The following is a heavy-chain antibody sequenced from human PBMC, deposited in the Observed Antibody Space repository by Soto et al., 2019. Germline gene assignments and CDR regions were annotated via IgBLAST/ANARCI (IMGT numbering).Heavy chain of an antibody. CDR2: IGASGGST. V-gene: IGHV3-23*01. J-gene: IGHJ4*02. CDR1: GFSFSSYA. Sequence: EVQLLQSGGGLVQPGGSLRLSCASSGFSFSSYAMSWVRQAPGKGLEWGSGIGASGGSTYYTDSVKGSFTIARDSSKNTVYLQMNILRAEDTAVYFCAKDLGFSAPTAFDYWGLGTQVTVSS. D-gene: IGHD3-10*01. CDR3: AKDLGFSAPTAFDY.